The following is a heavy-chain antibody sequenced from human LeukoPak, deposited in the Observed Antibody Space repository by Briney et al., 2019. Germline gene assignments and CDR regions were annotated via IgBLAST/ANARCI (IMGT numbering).Heavy chain of an antibody. V-gene: IGHV4-39*01. Sequence: SETLSLTCTVSGGSISSSSYYWGWIRQPPGKGLQWIGSIYYSGSTYYNPSLKSRVTISVDTSKNQFSLKLSSVTAADTAVYYCARHGGADYGDYVEAFDIWGQRTMVTVSS. D-gene: IGHD4-17*01. CDR2: IYYSGST. CDR3: ARHGGADYGDYVEAFDI. CDR1: GGSISSSSYY. J-gene: IGHJ3*02.